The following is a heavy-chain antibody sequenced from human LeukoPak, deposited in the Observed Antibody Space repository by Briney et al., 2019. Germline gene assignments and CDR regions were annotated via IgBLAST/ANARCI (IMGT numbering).Heavy chain of an antibody. CDR2: IYHSGST. V-gene: IGHV4-4*02. J-gene: IGHJ3*02. CDR1: GGSISSSNW. Sequence: TSETLSLTCAVSGGSISSSNWWSWVRQPPGKGLEWIGEIYHSGSTNYNPSLKSRVTISVDKSKNQFSLKLSSVTAADTAVYYCARDRKAVAGTQAFDIWGQGTMVTVSS. CDR3: ARDRKAVAGTQAFDI. D-gene: IGHD6-19*01.